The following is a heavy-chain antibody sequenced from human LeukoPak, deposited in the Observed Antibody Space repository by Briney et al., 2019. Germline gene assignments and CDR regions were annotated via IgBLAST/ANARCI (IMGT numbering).Heavy chain of an antibody. V-gene: IGHV3-23*01. D-gene: IGHD2-2*01. CDR1: GFTFSSYA. J-gene: IGHJ4*02. CDR3: AREGYCSSTSCYLVNY. Sequence: GGSLRLSCAGSGFTFSSYAMSWVRQAPGKGLEWVSAISGSGGTTYYADSVKGRFTISRDNSKNTLYLQMNSLRVEDTAVYYCAREGYCSSTSCYLVNYWGQGTLVTVSS. CDR2: ISGSGGTT.